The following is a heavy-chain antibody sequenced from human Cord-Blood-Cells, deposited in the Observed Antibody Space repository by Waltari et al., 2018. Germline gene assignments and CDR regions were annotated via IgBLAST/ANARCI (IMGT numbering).Heavy chain of an antibody. CDR1: GDSFTSYW. J-gene: IGHJ3*02. V-gene: IGHV5-51*01. D-gene: IGHD1-26*01. CDR2: XYPCCFYT. CDR3: ARQGNSGSYYGGDAFDI. Sequence: EVQLVQSGAEVKKPGESLKISCKGSGDSFTSYWIGWVRQMPGKGLGWMGIXYPCCFYTGYGPAFXXXXXXXXXXXXXXXXXXWGSLKASDTAMYYCARQGNSGSYYGGDAFDIWGQGTMVTVSS.